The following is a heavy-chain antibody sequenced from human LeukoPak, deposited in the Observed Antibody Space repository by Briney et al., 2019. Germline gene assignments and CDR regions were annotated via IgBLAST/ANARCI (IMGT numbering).Heavy chain of an antibody. D-gene: IGHD6-13*01. V-gene: IGHV3-48*01. CDR3: AREGDIAAVALGY. J-gene: IGHJ4*02. CDR1: GFTFSSYS. CDR2: ISSSSSTI. Sequence: PGGSLRLSCAASGFTFSSYSMNWVRQAPGKGLEWVSYISSSSSTIYYADSVKGRFTISRDNAKNSLYLQMNSLRAEDTAVYYCAREGDIAAVALGYWGQGTLVTVSS.